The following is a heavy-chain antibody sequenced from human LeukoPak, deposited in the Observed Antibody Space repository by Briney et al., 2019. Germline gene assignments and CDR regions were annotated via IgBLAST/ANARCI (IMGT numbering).Heavy chain of an antibody. CDR1: GFTFSDYY. CDR2: ISSSSSYT. CDR3: AREGPYGTDAFDI. V-gene: IGHV3-11*06. Sequence: GGSLRLSCAASGFTFSDYYMSRIRQAPGKGLEWVSYISSSSSYTNYADSVKGRFTISRDNAKNSLYLQMNSLRAEDTAVYYCAREGPYGTDAFDIWGQGTMVTVSS. J-gene: IGHJ3*02. D-gene: IGHD4-17*01.